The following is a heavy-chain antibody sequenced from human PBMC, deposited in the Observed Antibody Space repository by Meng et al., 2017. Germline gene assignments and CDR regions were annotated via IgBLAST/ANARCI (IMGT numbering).Heavy chain of an antibody. D-gene: IGHD3-10*01. Sequence: QVQMVHSAPEGNRLWATVKFSCKASCYSFTTYRISWVRQAPGQGLEWMGWINPYNGNTNYAQKFQGRVSMTTDTSTSTAYMELRSLTSDDTAVFYCARDLVTIYRGTYYSFDSWGQGSLVTVSS. CDR1: CYSFTTYR. CDR3: ARDLVTIYRGTYYSFDS. J-gene: IGHJ5*01. V-gene: IGHV1-18*01. CDR2: INPYNGNT.